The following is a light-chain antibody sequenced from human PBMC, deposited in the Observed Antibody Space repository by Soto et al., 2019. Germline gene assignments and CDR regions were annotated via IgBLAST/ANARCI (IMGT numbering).Light chain of an antibody. V-gene: IGKV2-24*01. CDR2: TIS. CDR3: LQATQFPWT. CDR1: QSLVHSDGNTY. Sequence: DIVVTQTPLSSPVTLGQPAAISCRSSQSLVHSDGNTYLSWLQQRPGQAPRLLLYTISNRVSGVPDRFRGSGAGTDFTLTISRVEVEDGGVYYCLQATQFPWTFGQGTKVEIK. J-gene: IGKJ1*01.